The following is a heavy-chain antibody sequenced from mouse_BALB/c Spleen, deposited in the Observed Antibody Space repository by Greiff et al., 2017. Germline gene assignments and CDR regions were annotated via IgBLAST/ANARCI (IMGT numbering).Heavy chain of an antibody. V-gene: IGHV5-12-1*01. D-gene: IGHD1-2*01. Sequence: EVMLVESGGGLVKPGGSLKLSCAASGFAFSSYDMSWVRQTPEKRLEWVAYISSGGGSTYYPDTVKGRFTISRDNAKNTLYLQMSSLKSEDTAMYYCARHGASLLRPRSYYYAMDYWGQGTSVTVSS. J-gene: IGHJ4*01. CDR2: ISSGGGST. CDR3: ARHGASLLRPRSYYYAMDY. CDR1: GFAFSSYD.